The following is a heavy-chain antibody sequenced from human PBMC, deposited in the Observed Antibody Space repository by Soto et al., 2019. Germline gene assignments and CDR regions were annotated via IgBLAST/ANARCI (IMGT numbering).Heavy chain of an antibody. J-gene: IGHJ3*02. CDR1: GGSISSGGYY. CDR2: IYYSGST. Sequence: SETLSLTCTVSGGSISSGGYYWSWIRQHPGKGLEWIGYIYYSGSTYYNPSLKSRVTISVDTSKNQFSLKLSSVTAADTAVYYCARDYIRVPRLRDFWSGYYQDAFDIWGQGTMVTVSS. D-gene: IGHD3-3*01. V-gene: IGHV4-31*03. CDR3: ARDYIRVPRLRDFWSGYYQDAFDI.